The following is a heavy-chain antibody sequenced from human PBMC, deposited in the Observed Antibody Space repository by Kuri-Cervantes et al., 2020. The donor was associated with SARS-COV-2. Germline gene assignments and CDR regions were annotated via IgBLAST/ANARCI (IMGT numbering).Heavy chain of an antibody. CDR3: ARVGDYYGSGSVDY. J-gene: IGHJ4*02. D-gene: IGHD3-10*01. V-gene: IGHV4-34*01. CDR2: INHSGST. Sequence: QTFSRACPFYGGSFSGYYWSWIRQPPGKGLEWIGEINHSGSTNYNPSLKSRVTISVDTSKNQFSLKLSSVTAADTAVYYCARVGDYYGSGSVDYWGQGTLVTVSS. CDR1: GGSFSGYY.